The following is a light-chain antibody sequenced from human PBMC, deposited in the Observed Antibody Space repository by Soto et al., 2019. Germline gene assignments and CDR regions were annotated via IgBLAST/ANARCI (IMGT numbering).Light chain of an antibody. CDR2: DVN. V-gene: IGLV2-14*03. CDR3: SSYTTSSTLV. J-gene: IGLJ2*01. Sequence: QSALTQPASVSGSPGQSITISCTGSRSDIGSYDYISWYQQHPGKAPKVMIYDVNSRPSGVSTRFSGSKSGNTASLTISGLQAEDEADYFCSSYTTSSTLVFGGGTKLTVL. CDR1: RSDIGSYDY.